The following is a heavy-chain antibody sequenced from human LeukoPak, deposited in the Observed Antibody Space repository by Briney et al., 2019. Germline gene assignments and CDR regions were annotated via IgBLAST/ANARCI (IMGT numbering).Heavy chain of an antibody. Sequence: GGSLRLSCAASGFTFSSYAMSWARQAPGKGLEWVSAISGSGGSTYYADSVKGRFTISRDNSKNTLYLQMNSLRAEDTAVYYCAKGTYDYVWGSLRYWGQGTLVTVSS. D-gene: IGHD3-16*01. CDR1: GFTFSSYA. V-gene: IGHV3-23*01. CDR3: AKGTYDYVWGSLRY. J-gene: IGHJ4*02. CDR2: ISGSGGST.